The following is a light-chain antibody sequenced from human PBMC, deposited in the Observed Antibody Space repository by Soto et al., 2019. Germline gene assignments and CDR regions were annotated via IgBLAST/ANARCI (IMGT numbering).Light chain of an antibody. Sequence: DIQMTQSPSAVSASVGDRVTITCRASQDISRFLAWFQQNPGKVPKRLVYLATALQNGAPSRFSGSGSGTEFTLTISSLQSEDFAVYYCQQYNNWPRTFGQGTKVDIK. J-gene: IGKJ1*01. CDR2: LAT. CDR3: QQYNNWPRT. CDR1: QDISRF. V-gene: IGKV1-17*03.